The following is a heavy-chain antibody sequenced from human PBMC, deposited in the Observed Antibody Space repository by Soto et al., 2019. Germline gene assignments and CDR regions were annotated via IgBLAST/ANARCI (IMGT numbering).Heavy chain of an antibody. J-gene: IGHJ6*02. CDR1: GYTFIHIG. CDR3: ARDPAEQYYYYYGMDV. V-gene: IGHV1-46*01. Sequence: GASVKVSCKTSGYTFIHIGITWVRQAPGQGLEWMGIINPSGGSTSYAQKFQGRVTMTRDTSTSTVYMELSSLRSEDTAVYYCARDPAEQYYYYYGMDVWGQGTTVTVSS. CDR2: INPSGGST.